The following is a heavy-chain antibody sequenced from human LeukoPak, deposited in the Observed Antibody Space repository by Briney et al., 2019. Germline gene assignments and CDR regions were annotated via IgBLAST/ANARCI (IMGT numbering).Heavy chain of an antibody. J-gene: IGHJ4*02. CDR2: ISGSGGST. V-gene: IGHV3-23*01. Sequence: PGGSLRLSCAVSGFAFGSEAMSWVRQAPGKGLEWVSAISGSGGSTYYADSVKGRFTISRDNSKNTLYLQMNSLRAEDTAVYYCAKSQDIVVVPAAVPLDYWGQGTLVTVSS. D-gene: IGHD2-2*02. CDR3: AKSQDIVVVPAAVPLDY. CDR1: GFAFGSEA.